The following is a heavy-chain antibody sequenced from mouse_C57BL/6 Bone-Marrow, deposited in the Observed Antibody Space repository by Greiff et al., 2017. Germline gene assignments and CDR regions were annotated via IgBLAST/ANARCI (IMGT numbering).Heavy chain of an antibody. V-gene: IGHV1-56*01. J-gene: IGHJ1*03. CDR3: AKSGYGSVDWYFDV. Sequence: QVHVKQSGPELVRPGASVKISCKAPGYTFTSHWMQWVRQRPGQGLEWIGEIFPGSGSTYYNEKFKGKATLTVDTSSSTSYMQLSSLTSEDSAVYFCAKSGYGSVDWYFDVWGTGTTVTVSS. CDR2: IFPGSGST. CDR1: GYTFTSHW. D-gene: IGHD1-1*01.